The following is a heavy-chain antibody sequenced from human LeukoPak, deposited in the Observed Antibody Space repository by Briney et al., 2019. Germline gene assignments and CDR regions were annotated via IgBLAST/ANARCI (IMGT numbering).Heavy chain of an antibody. V-gene: IGHV3-33*01. CDR3: ARDIHDFWSCYKFDY. CDR2: IWYDGSNK. Sequence: GGSLRLSCAASGFTFSSYGMHWVRQAPGKGLEWVAVIWYDGSNKYYADSVKGRFTISRDSSKNTLYLQMNSLRAEDTAVYYCARDIHDFWSCYKFDYWGQGTLVTVSS. D-gene: IGHD3-3*01. CDR1: GFTFSSYG. J-gene: IGHJ4*02.